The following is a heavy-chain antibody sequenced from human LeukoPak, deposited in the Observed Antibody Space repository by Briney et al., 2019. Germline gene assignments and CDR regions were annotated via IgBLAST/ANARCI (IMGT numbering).Heavy chain of an antibody. CDR3: ASPVAVAGTHFDY. CDR1: GGTFSSYT. V-gene: IGHV1-69*02. Sequence: GASVKVSCKASGGTFSSYTISWVRQAPGQGLEWMGRIIPILGIANYAQKSQGRVTITADKSTSTAYMELSSLRSEDTAVYYCASPVAVAGTHFDYWGQGTLVTVSS. CDR2: IIPILGIA. D-gene: IGHD6-19*01. J-gene: IGHJ4*02.